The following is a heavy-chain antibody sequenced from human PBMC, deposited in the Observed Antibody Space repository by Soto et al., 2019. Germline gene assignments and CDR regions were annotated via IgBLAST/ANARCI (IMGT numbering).Heavy chain of an antibody. D-gene: IGHD1-26*01. CDR1: NFSISSGYY. V-gene: IGHV4-38-2*01. CDR2: IYRSGTT. Sequence: SETLSLTCVVSNFSISSGYYWGWIRQSPGKGLEWIASIYRSGTTSYNPSLKSRVTISVGPSKNQFSLMLTAVTAADTAVYYCARTHSGSYYSVFNYWGRGALVTVSS. CDR3: ARTHSGSYYSVFNY. J-gene: IGHJ4*02.